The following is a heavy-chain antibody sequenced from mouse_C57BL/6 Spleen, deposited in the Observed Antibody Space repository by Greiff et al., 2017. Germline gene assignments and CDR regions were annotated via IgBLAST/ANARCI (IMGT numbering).Heavy chain of an antibody. CDR1: GYTFTSYW. CDR2: IDPNSGGT. J-gene: IGHJ1*03. CDR3: ARSHYYGSSYEEYFDV. D-gene: IGHD1-1*01. V-gene: IGHV1-72*01. Sequence: VQLQQPGAELVKPGASVKLSCKASGYTFTSYWMHWVKQRPGRGLEWIGRIDPNSGGTKYNEKFKSKATLTVDKPASTAYMQLSSLTSEDSAVYDCARSHYYGSSYEEYFDVWGTGTTVTVSS.